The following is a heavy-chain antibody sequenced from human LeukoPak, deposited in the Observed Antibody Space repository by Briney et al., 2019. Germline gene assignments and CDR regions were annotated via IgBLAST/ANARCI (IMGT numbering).Heavy chain of an antibody. D-gene: IGHD1-20*01. CDR2: ISSSSSYI. J-gene: IGHJ4*02. CDR1: GFIFSSYA. CDR3: ARPLSGTTDFDY. Sequence: GGSLRLSCAASGFIFSSYAMSWVRQAPGKGLEWVSLISSSSSYIFYADSVKGRFTISRDNAKKSLYLQMNSLRAEDTAVYYCARPLSGTTDFDYWGQGTLVTVSS. V-gene: IGHV3-21*01.